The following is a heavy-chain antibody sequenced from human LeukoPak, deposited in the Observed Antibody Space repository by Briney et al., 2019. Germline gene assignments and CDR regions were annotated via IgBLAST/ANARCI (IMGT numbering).Heavy chain of an antibody. CDR2: IYTSGST. CDR3: ARVTSGGRSAYYYYYMDV. D-gene: IGHD4-17*01. Sequence: SETLSLTCTVSGGSISSYYWSWIRQPAGQGLEWIGRIYTSGSTNYNPSHKRRIPMPVDTSKNQFSLKLSSVTAADTAVYYCARVTSGGRSAYYYYYMDVWGKGTTVTVSS. CDR1: GGSISSYY. V-gene: IGHV4-4*07. J-gene: IGHJ6*03.